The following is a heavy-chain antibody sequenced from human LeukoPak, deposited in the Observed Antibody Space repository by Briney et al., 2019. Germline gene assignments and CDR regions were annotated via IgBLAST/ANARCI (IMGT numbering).Heavy chain of an antibody. J-gene: IGHJ4*02. Sequence: PSETLSLTCSVSGGSVGSYYWSWIRQPAGKGLEWIGRIYTSGSTNYNPSLRSRATISVDKSKSQFSLKLTSVTAADTAVYYCARDLSYCSSTRCYAPYYFDYWGQGTLVTVSS. CDR3: ARDLSYCSSTRCYAPYYFDY. CDR1: GGSVGSYY. CDR2: IYTSGST. V-gene: IGHV4-4*07. D-gene: IGHD2-2*01.